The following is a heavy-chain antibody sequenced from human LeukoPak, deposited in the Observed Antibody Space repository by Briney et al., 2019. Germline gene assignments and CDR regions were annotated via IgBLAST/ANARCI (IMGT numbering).Heavy chain of an antibody. V-gene: IGHV4-59*08. J-gene: IGHJ3*02. D-gene: IGHD2-15*01. CDR2: IYYSGST. CDR3: ARSRWLERRPDAFDI. CDR1: GGSISSYY. Sequence: SETLSLTCTVSGGSISSYYWSWIRQPPGQGLEGLGYIYYSGSTNYNPSLKSRVTISVDTSKNQFSLKLSSVTAADTAVYYCARSRWLERRPDAFDIWGQGTMVTVSS.